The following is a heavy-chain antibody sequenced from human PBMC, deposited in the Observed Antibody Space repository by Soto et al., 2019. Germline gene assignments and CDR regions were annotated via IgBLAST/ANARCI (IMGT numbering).Heavy chain of an antibody. CDR1: GFTFSSYA. V-gene: IGHV3-30-3*01. CDR2: ISYGGSNK. J-gene: IGHJ4*02. D-gene: IGHD5-18*01. CDR3: ARPHRRGYSYGVFDY. Sequence: PGGSLRLSCAASGFTFSSYAMHWVRQAPGKGLEWVAVISYGGSNKYYADSVKGRFTISRDNSKNTLYLQMNSLRAEDTAVYYCARPHRRGYSYGVFDYWGQGTLVTVSS.